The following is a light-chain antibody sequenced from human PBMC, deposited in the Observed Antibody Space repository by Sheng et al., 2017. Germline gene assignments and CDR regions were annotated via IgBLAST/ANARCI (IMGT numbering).Light chain of an antibody. V-gene: IGLV2-14*03. CDR3: SSYVSSGTGV. CDR2: YVT. J-gene: IGLJ3*02. Sequence: QSALTQPASVSGSPGQSITISCTGTNSDVGGYNYVSWYQQHPGKAPKLIISYVTERPSGVSDRFSGSKSGNTAFLTISGLQAEDEAEYYCSSYVSSGTGVFGGGTKLTVL. CDR1: NSDVGGYNY.